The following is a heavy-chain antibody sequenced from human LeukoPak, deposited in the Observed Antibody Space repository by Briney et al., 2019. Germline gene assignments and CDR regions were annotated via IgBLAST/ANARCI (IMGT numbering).Heavy chain of an antibody. CDR1: GFTFSRSW. Sequence: GGSLRISCAASGFTFSRSWMSWVRQAPGKGLEWVSAISGSGGSTYYADSVKGRFTISRDNSKNTLYLQMNSLRAEDTAVYYCAKGIQLWSRYFDYWGQGTLVTVSS. V-gene: IGHV3-23*01. CDR2: ISGSGGST. CDR3: AKGIQLWSRYFDY. J-gene: IGHJ4*02. D-gene: IGHD5-18*01.